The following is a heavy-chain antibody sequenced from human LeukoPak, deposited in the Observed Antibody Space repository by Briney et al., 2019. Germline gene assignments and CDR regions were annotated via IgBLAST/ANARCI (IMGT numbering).Heavy chain of an antibody. J-gene: IGHJ4*02. CDR3: ARDDPPPGIAAASLVPFDY. CDR2: IIPILGIA. CDR1: GGTFSSYA. Sequence: SVKVSCKASGGTFSSYAISWVRQAPGQGLEWMGRIIPILGIANYAQKFQGRVTITADKSTSTAYMELSSLRSEDTAVYYCARDDPPPGIAAASLVPFDYWGQGTLVTVSS. V-gene: IGHV1-69*04. D-gene: IGHD6-13*01.